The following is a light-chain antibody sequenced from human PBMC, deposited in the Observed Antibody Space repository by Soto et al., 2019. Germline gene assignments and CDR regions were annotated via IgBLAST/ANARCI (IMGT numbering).Light chain of an antibody. CDR1: SSNIGSNT. CDR2: SND. CDR3: AAWDDSLNGRVV. Sequence: QSVLTQPPSASGPPGQRVTISCSGSSSNIGSNTVNWYQQLPGTAPKLLMYSNDQRPSGVPDRFFGSKSGTSASLAISGLQSEDEADSYCAAWDDSLNGRVVFGGGTKLTVL. V-gene: IGLV1-44*01. J-gene: IGLJ2*01.